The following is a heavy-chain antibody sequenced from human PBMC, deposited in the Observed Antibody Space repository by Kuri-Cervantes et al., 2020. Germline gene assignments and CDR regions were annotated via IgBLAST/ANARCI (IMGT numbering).Heavy chain of an antibody. V-gene: IGHV3-13*01. CDR3: ASLSSKMATTGGY. CDR1: GFTFSSYD. Sequence: GGSLRLSCAASGFTFSSYDMHWVRQATGKGPEWVSAIGTAGDTYYPGSVKGRFTISRDNAKNSLYLQMNSLRDEDTVVYYCASLSSKMATTGGYWGQGTLVTVSS. CDR2: IGTAGDT. D-gene: IGHD5-24*01. J-gene: IGHJ4*02.